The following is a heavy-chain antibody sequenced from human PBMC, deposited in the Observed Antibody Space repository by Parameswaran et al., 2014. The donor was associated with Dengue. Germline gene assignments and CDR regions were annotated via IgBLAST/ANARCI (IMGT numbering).Heavy chain of an antibody. CDR2: IYYSGST. CDR3: ARRGGDIVVVPAANRSVSGRSWFDP. V-gene: IGHV4-39*01. Sequence: VRQMPGKGLEWIGSIYYSGSTYYNPSLKSRVTISVDTSKNQFSLKLSSVTAADTAVYYCARRGGDIVVVPAANRSVSGRSWFDPWGQGTLVTVSS. D-gene: IGHD2-2*01. J-gene: IGHJ5*02.